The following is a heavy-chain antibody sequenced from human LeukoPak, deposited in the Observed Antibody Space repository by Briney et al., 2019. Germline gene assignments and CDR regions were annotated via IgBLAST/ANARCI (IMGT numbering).Heavy chain of an antibody. D-gene: IGHD2-8*02. CDR3: ARDAGGYGMDV. Sequence: GGSLRLSCAASGFTVSTNYMSWVRQAPGKGLEWVSVIYSGGSTYYADSVKGRFTISRDNSKNTLYLPMNSLRAEDTAVYYCARDAGGYGMDVWGQGTTVTVSS. V-gene: IGHV3-66*01. J-gene: IGHJ6*02. CDR2: IYSGGST. CDR1: GFTVSTNY.